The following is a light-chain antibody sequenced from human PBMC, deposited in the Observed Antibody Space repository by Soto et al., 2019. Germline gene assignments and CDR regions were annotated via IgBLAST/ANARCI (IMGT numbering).Light chain of an antibody. CDR3: QQYLNNLYT. V-gene: IGKV4-1*01. J-gene: IGKJ2*01. CDR1: QSVLYSSNNKNY. CDR2: WAS. Sequence: DTVMTQSPDSLAVSLGERATINCKSSQSVLYSSNNKNYIAWYQQKPGQPPKLLIYWASTRESGVPDRFSGSGSGTDFTLTITSMRAEDVAVYYCQQYLNNLYTFGQGTKLEIK.